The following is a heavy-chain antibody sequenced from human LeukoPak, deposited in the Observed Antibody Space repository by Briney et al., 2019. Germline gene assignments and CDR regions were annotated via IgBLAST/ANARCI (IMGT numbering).Heavy chain of an antibody. J-gene: IGHJ3*01. CDR3: ARRRRIAGVGTDALDV. CDR2: IYNSEST. D-gene: IGHD6-13*01. Sequence: PSETLSLTCTVSGGSISSYYWTWIRKPPGKGLEWIGYIYNSESTNYNPSLKSRVTISVDTSKNQFSLTLTSVTAADTAMYYCARRRRIAGVGTDALDVWGQGTMVTVSS. V-gene: IGHV4-59*08. CDR1: GGSISSYY.